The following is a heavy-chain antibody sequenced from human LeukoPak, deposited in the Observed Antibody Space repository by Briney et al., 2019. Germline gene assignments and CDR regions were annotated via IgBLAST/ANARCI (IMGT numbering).Heavy chain of an antibody. CDR1: GFTFAEYG. V-gene: IGHV3-20*04. Sequence: GGSLRLSCAASGFTFAEYGMSWVRQAPGKGLECGSGINWNGGSTGYANSMQGRVTIARDNDKNSLYLQMNSLRAEDTALYYCARVRVVVVVPAAIRIPYYMDVWGKGTTVTVSS. J-gene: IGHJ6*03. D-gene: IGHD2-2*02. CDR3: ARVRVVVVVPAAIRIPYYMDV. CDR2: INWNGGST.